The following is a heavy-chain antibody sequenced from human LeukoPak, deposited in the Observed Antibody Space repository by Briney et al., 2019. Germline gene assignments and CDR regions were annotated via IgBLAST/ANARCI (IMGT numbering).Heavy chain of an antibody. V-gene: IGHV3-23*01. CDR2: ISDTAGTT. D-gene: IGHD3-10*01. Sequence: GGSLRLSCAASGFSFTNHAMSWVRQAPGEGLQWVSTISDTAGTTFYADSVKGRFTISRDNSKNTLYLQMNSLRAEDTAVYYCARAPKWFGELYLDYWGQGTLVTVSS. CDR3: ARAPKWFGELYLDY. J-gene: IGHJ4*02. CDR1: GFSFTNHA.